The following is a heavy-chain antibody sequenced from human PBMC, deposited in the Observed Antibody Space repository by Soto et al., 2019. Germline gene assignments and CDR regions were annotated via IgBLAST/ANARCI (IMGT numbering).Heavy chain of an antibody. Sequence: QVQLVQSGTEVKKPGSSVKVSCKTSGGSLSTNPISWVRQAPGQGLEWMGGTGSGTGPGNHAQKFQGRLTVTADKSTGTVYMELTNLSSEDTAVYCCARRDSGGFFRFFDSWGQGTLVTVSS. CDR1: GGSLSTNP. V-gene: IGHV1-69*06. CDR3: ARRDSGGFFRFFDS. J-gene: IGHJ4*02. D-gene: IGHD2-15*01. CDR2: TGSGTGPG.